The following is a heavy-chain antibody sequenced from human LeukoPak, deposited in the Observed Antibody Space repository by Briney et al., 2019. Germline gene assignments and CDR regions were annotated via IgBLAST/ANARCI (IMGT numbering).Heavy chain of an antibody. CDR3: ARAMVRGSVWFDP. V-gene: IGHV4-34*01. CDR1: GGSCSGYY. CDR2: INHSGST. J-gene: IGHJ5*02. D-gene: IGHD3-10*01. Sequence: SETLSLXCAVYGGSCSGYYWSWIRRPPGKGLESIGEINHSGSTNYNPSLKSRVTISVDTSKNQFSLKLSSVTAADTAVYYCARAMVRGSVWFDPWGQGTLVTVSS.